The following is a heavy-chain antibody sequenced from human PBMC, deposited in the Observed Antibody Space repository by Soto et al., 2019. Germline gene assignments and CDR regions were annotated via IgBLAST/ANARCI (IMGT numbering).Heavy chain of an antibody. Sequence: EVQLLESGGGLVQPGGSLRLSCSASGFTFSSYAMSWVRQATGKGLEWVSVISGSGGSTYYANSVKGRFTISRDNSKNQLYLQMNSLRAENTAVYYSAKRSSGWYFDLWVRGSLVTVSS. CDR2: ISGSGGST. J-gene: IGHJ2*01. V-gene: IGHV3-23*01. CDR3: AKRSSGWYFDL. CDR1: GFTFSSYA. D-gene: IGHD6-19*01.